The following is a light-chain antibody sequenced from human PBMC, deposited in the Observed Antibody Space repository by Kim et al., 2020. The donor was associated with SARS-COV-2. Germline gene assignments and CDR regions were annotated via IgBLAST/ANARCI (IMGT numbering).Light chain of an antibody. CDR3: QAWDSSTVV. CDR1: KLGDQY. V-gene: IGLV3-1*01. Sequence: VSPGQTASITCSGDKLGDQYACWYQQKPGQSPVLVIYQDSKRPSGIPERFSGSNSGNTATLTISGTQAMDEADYYCQAWDSSTVVFGGGTQLTVL. J-gene: IGLJ2*01. CDR2: QDS.